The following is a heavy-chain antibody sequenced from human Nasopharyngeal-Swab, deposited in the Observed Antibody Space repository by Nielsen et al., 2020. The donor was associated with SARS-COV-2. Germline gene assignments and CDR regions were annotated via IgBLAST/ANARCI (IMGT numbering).Heavy chain of an antibody. J-gene: IGHJ5*02. CDR2: MSGTGDNT. V-gene: IGHV3-23*01. CDR3: AKDSGAGFCDGGSCFPTNH. Sequence: GESLKISCSVSEFTFSDYAMNWVRQAPGKGLEWVSGMSGTGDNTYYADSVKGRFTISRDSSKNTLYLQMNSLRAEDTAVYYCAKDSGAGFCDGGSCFPTNHWGQGTLVTVSS. CDR1: EFTFSDYA. D-gene: IGHD2-15*01.